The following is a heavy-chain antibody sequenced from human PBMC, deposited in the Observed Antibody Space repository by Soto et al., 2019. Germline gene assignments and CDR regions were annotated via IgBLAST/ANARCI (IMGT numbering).Heavy chain of an antibody. CDR3: AHRVLRTVFGLVTTAAIYFDF. CDR2: IDWDDDK. Sequence: QITLNESGPTQVKPRQTLTLTCTFSGFSLTTSGVGVGWIRQSPGKAPEWLELIDWDDDKRYSPSLKSRLTITKDTAKIQVVLTMADLDPSDTAKYYCAHRVLRTVFGLVTTAAIYFDFWGQGTPGAVSS. CDR1: GFSLTTSGVG. J-gene: IGHJ4*02. D-gene: IGHD3-3*01. V-gene: IGHV2-5*02.